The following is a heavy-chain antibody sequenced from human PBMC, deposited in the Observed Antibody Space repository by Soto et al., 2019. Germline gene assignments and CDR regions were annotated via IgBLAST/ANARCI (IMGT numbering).Heavy chain of an antibody. V-gene: IGHV3-30*09. CDR3: ARAPTSRFDY. J-gene: IGHJ4*02. CDR2: ISSDGFTQ. CDR1: GFTFSTFA. Sequence: QVQLVESGGGVVQPGRSLRLSCAASGFTFSTFAMHWDRRAPGRGLEWVAVISSDGFTQYYADSIRGRFAISRDNSKNTLYLQMNSLRGEDTAVYYSARAPTSRFDYWGQGNLVTVSA.